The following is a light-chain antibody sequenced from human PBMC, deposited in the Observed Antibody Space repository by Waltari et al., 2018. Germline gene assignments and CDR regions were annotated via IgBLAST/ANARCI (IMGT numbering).Light chain of an antibody. CDR3: NSRDSSGNHLGV. CDR1: SLRSYY. CDR2: GKN. V-gene: IGLV3-19*01. J-gene: IGLJ1*01. Sequence: SSELTQDPAVSVALGQTVRITCQGDSLRSYYASVYQQKPGQAPVVFIYGKNNRPSGIPDRFSGSSSGNTASLTITGAQAEDEADYYCNSRDSSGNHLGVFGTGTKVTVL.